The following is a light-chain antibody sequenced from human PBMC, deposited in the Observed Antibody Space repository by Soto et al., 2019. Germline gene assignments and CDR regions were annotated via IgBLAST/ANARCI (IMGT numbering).Light chain of an antibody. J-gene: IGKJ1*01. CDR1: QSVSSSY. CDR3: QQYGSSPWT. Sequence: IVLSQSPGTLSLSQEERATLSCRASQSVSSSYLAWYQQKPGQAPRLLIYGASSRATGIPDRFSGSGSGTDFTLTISRLEPEDFAVYYWQQYGSSPWTFGQGPRWIS. V-gene: IGKV3-20*01. CDR2: GAS.